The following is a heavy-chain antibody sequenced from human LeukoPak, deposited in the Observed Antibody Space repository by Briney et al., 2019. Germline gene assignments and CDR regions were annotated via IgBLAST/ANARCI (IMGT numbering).Heavy chain of an antibody. V-gene: IGHV3-7*03. CDR1: GFTFNKSW. J-gene: IGHJ5*02. D-gene: IGHD1-26*01. CDR3: AKAPHSGSYPNWFDP. Sequence: TGGSLRLSCAASGFTFNKSWMSWVRQAPGKGLEWVANINQDGSGIYYVASVKGRFTISRDNTKNSLYLQMNSLRAEDTALYYCAKAPHSGSYPNWFDPWGQGTLVTVSS. CDR2: INQDGSGI.